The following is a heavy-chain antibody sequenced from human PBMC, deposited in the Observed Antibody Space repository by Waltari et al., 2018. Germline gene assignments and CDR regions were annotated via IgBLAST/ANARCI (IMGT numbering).Heavy chain of an antibody. CDR3: AREAPNYYYYMDV. Sequence: EEQLVESGGGLVKPGGTLRLSCAGSGCTFTSHCMNWVRQAPGKGLEWVASIGGNDGSIYYADSVKGRFTVSRDNAKNSLFLQMDSLRGDDTALYYCAREAPNYYYYMDVWGKGTTVTVS. J-gene: IGHJ6*03. CDR2: IGGNDGSI. V-gene: IGHV3-21*02. CDR1: GCTFTSHC.